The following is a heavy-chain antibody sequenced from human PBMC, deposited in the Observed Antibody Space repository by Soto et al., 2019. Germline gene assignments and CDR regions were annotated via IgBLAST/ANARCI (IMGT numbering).Heavy chain of an antibody. CDR2: IRSGSSYI. J-gene: IGHJ4*02. CDR1: GFTFSGYS. Sequence: GGSLRLSCAASGFTFSGYSMNWVRQAPEKGLEWVSSIRSGSSYIYYADSVKGRFTISRDNAKNSLYLQMNSLRAEDTAVYYCARDVYGVVVPAASDYWGQGTLVTVSS. CDR3: ARDVYGVVVPAASDY. D-gene: IGHD2-2*01. V-gene: IGHV3-21*01.